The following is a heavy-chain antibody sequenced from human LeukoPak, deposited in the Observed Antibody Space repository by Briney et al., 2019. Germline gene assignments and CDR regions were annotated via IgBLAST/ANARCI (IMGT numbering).Heavy chain of an antibody. D-gene: IGHD4-17*01. CDR1: GGSMSSHY. CDR2: IHYSGGT. J-gene: IGHJ3*02. CDR3: ARDLPTGDAFDI. Sequence: VKPSETLSLTCTVSGGSMSSHYWDWIRQPPGKGLEWIGYIHYSGGTNYNPSLKSRVTISSDTSQNQFSLNLSSVTAADTAVYYCARDLPTGDAFDIWGKGTMVTVSS. V-gene: IGHV4-59*11.